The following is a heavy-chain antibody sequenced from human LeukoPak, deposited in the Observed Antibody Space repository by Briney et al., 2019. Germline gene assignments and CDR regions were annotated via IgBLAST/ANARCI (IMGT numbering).Heavy chain of an antibody. J-gene: IGHJ3*02. D-gene: IGHD3-10*01. CDR1: GYTFTSYD. CDR2: MNPNSGNT. CDR3: ARGRGITMVRGVSRAFDI. V-gene: IGHV1-8*03. Sequence: ASVKVSCKASGYTFTSYDINWVRQATGQGLEWMGWMNPNSGNTGYAQKFQGRVTITRNTSISTAYMELSSLRSEDTAVYYCARGRGITMVRGVSRAFDIWGQGTMVTVSS.